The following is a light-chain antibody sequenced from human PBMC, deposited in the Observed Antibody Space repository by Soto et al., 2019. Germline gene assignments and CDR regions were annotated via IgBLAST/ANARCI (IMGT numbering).Light chain of an antibody. Sequence: DIQMTQSPSSLSASVGDRVTITCRASQSITTYLNWYRQKPGTAPKLLIYAASSLQSGVPSRFSGGGSGTDFTLTISSLQPEDFVTYFCQQSFSFPATFGGGTKVEIK. V-gene: IGKV1-39*01. CDR1: QSITTY. CDR3: QQSFSFPAT. J-gene: IGKJ4*01. CDR2: AAS.